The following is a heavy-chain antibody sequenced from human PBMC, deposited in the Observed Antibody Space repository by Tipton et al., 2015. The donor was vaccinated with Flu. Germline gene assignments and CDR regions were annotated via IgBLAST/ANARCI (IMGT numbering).Heavy chain of an antibody. D-gene: IGHD3-9*01. CDR1: GDSITSSSFY. V-gene: IGHV4-39*07. CDR2: VSHSGSI. J-gene: IGHJ5*02. Sequence: TLSLTCTVSGDSITSSSFYWGWIRQPPGKGLEWIESVSHSGSISYNPSLKSRIVMSIDTSKSQFSLTLRSVTAADTAVYYCARDRYDILTGSFSWFDPWGQGTLVTVSS. CDR3: ARDRYDILTGSFSWFDP.